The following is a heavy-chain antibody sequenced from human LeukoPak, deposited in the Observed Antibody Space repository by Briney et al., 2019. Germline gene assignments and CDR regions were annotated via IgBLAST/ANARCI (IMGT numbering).Heavy chain of an antibody. J-gene: IGHJ6*03. Sequence: SETLSLTCTVSGGSISSYYWSWIRQPPGKGLEWIGYIYYSGSTNYNPSLKSRVTISVDTSKNQFSLKLSSVTAAGTAVYYCARQGTPRGYYYMDVWGKGTTVTVSS. CDR2: IYYSGST. V-gene: IGHV4-59*08. CDR1: GGSISSYY. CDR3: ARQGTPRGYYYMDV.